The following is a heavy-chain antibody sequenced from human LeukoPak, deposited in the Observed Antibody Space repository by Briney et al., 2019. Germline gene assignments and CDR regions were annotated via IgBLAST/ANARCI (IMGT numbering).Heavy chain of an antibody. J-gene: IGHJ4*02. CDR1: GYTFTGYA. V-gene: IGHV1-18*01. Sequence: ASVKVSCKASGYTFTGYAISWVRQAPGQGLEWMGWISAYNGNTNYAQKLQGRVTMTTDTSTSTAYMELRSLRSDDTAVYYCAREGSGWYGHYFDYWGQGTLVTVSS. CDR3: AREGSGWYGHYFDY. D-gene: IGHD6-19*01. CDR2: ISAYNGNT.